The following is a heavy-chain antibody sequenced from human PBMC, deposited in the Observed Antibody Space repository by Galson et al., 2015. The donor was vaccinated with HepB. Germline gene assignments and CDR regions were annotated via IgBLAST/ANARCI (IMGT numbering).Heavy chain of an antibody. V-gene: IGHV3-23*01. Sequence: SLRLSCATSGFTFSSHAMSWVRQTPGKGLEWVSALSGSGSSTFYADSVKGRFTISRDNSRNTLYLQMNSLRAEDTALYYCAKVYYVSGSYYRGGNYFDYWGQGTLVTVSS. CDR2: LSGSGSST. CDR1: GFTFSSHA. J-gene: IGHJ4*02. CDR3: AKVYYVSGSYYRGGNYFDY. D-gene: IGHD3-10*01.